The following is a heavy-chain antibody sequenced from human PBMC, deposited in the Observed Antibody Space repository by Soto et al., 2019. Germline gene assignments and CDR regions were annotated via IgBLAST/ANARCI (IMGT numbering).Heavy chain of an antibody. V-gene: IGHV4-4*07. D-gene: IGHD3-22*01. CDR3: ARAYDSNGNHAFDI. Sequence: PSETLSLTCTVSRGSISGYFWSWIRQPAGKGLDWIGRIYSSGSTNYNPSLNSRITMSVDTSKNQFSLKLSSVSAADTAVYYCARAYDSNGNHAFDIWGQGTLVTVSS. CDR1: RGSISGYF. J-gene: IGHJ3*02. CDR2: IYSSGST.